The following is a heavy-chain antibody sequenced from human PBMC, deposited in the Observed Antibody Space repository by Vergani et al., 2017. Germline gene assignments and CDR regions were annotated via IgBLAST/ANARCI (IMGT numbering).Heavy chain of an antibody. CDR2: IKQDGSEK. D-gene: IGHD3-3*01. J-gene: IGHJ3*02. V-gene: IGHV3-7*03. Sequence: EVQLVESGGGLVQPGGSLRLSCAASGFTFSSYWMSWVRQAPGKGLEWVANIKQDGSEKYYVDSVKGRFTISRDNAKNSLYLQMNSLRAEDTAVYYCARDRRITIFGVVIGEGDDAFDIWGQGTMVTVSS. CDR1: GFTFSSYW. CDR3: ARDRRITIFGVVIGEGDDAFDI.